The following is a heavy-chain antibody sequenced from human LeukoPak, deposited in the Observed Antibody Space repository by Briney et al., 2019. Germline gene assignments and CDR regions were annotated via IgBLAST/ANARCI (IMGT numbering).Heavy chain of an antibody. CDR3: ARAAVYYDTTGLGAVDI. V-gene: IGHV3-9*01. CDR1: GFTFNDHA. D-gene: IGHD3-22*01. CDR2: INWNSDNI. J-gene: IGHJ3*02. Sequence: PGGSLRLSCAASGFTFNDHAMYWVRQAPGGGLEWVLGINWNSDNIGYADSVKGRFTISRDAAKNSLFLKMNSLRTEDTALYYCARAAVYYDTTGLGAVDIWGQGTMVTVSS.